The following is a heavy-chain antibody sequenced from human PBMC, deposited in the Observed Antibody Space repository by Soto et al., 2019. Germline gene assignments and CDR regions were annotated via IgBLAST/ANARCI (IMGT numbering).Heavy chain of an antibody. D-gene: IGHD4-17*01. CDR3: IVTTTVTFYYGMDV. V-gene: IGHV3-15*01. CDR1: GFTFSKAW. CDR2: IKSKTDGGTT. Sequence: GSLRLSCAASGFTFSKAWMNWVRQAPGKGLERVGRIKSKTDGGTTDYAAPVKGRFTVSRDDSKNTLYLQMNSLKTEDTAMYYCIVTTTVTFYYGMDVWGQGTTVTVSS. J-gene: IGHJ6*02.